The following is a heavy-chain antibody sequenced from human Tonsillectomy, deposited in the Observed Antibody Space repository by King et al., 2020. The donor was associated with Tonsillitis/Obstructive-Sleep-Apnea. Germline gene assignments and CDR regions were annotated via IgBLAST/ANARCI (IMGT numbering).Heavy chain of an antibody. CDR1: GGSISSGSYY. CDR2: IYWSGST. V-gene: IGHV4-39*01. J-gene: IGHJ3*02. CDR3: AGHRYGDYGGDTFDI. Sequence: HLQLQESGPGLVKPSETLSLTSTVSGGSISSGSYYWAWIRQPPGKGLEWIGSIYWSGSTDYNPSLKSPVTISVDTSKNQFYLKLNSVTAADTAVYYCAGHRYGDYGGDTFDIWGQGTLVTVSS. D-gene: IGHD4-17*01.